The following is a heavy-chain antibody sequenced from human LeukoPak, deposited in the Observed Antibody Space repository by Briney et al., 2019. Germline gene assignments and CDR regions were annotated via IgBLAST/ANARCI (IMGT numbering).Heavy chain of an antibody. D-gene: IGHD6-13*01. CDR3: AKSIAAAGFFDY. CDR2: ISGSGGST. V-gene: IGHV3-23*01. CDR1: GFTFSSYA. J-gene: IGHJ4*02. Sequence: GGSLRLSCAASGFTFSSYAVSWVRQAPGKGLEWVSGISGSGGSTYYADSVKGRFTISRDNSKNTLYLQMNSLRAEDTAVYYCAKSIAAAGFFDYWGQGTLVTVSS.